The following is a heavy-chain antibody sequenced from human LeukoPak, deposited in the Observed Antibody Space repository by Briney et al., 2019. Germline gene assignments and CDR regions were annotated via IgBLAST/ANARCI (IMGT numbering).Heavy chain of an antibody. CDR2: IYYSGST. Sequence: SETLSLTCTVSGGSISSGDYYWSWIRQPPGKGLEWIGYIYYSGSTYYNPSLESRVTMSVDTSKNQFSLSLTSVTAADTAVYFCVRQGFKYWGQGALVTVSS. V-gene: IGHV4-30-4*08. CDR1: GGSISSGDYY. J-gene: IGHJ4*02. CDR3: VRQGFKY.